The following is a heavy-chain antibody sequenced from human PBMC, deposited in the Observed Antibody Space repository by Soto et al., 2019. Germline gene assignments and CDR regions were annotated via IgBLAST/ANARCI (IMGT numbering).Heavy chain of an antibody. V-gene: IGHV3-23*01. CDR1: GFTFSSYA. CDR3: AKDKAADY. D-gene: IGHD6-25*01. J-gene: IGHJ4*02. CDR2: ISGSGGST. Sequence: EVQLLESGGGLVQPGGSLRLSCAASGFTFSSYAMSWVRQAPGQGLEWVSAISGSGGSTYYADSVKGRFTISRDNSKNPLYLEMNSLRAEGTAVYYCAKDKAADYWGQGTLVTVSS.